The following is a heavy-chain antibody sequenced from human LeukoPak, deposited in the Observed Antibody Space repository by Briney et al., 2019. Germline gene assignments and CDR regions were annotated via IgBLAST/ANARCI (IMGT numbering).Heavy chain of an antibody. CDR3: ARDMGGPIYWYFDL. D-gene: IGHD2-15*01. J-gene: IGHJ2*01. V-gene: IGHV3-11*04. Sequence: TAGGSLRLSCAASGFTFSDYYMSWIRQAPGKGLEWVSYISSSGSTIYYADSVKGRFTISRDNAKNSLYLQMNSLRAEDTAVYYCARDMGGPIYWYFDLWGRGTLVTVSS. CDR2: ISSSGSTI. CDR1: GFTFSDYY.